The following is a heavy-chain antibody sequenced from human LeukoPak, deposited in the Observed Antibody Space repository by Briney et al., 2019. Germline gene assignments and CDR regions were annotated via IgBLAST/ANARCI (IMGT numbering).Heavy chain of an antibody. J-gene: IGHJ3*02. CDR3: ATAPGHSSGWYRGKNAFDI. V-gene: IGHV1-24*01. Sequence: ASVKVSCKVSGYTLTELSMHWVRQAPGKGLEWMGGFDPEDGETIYAQKLQGRVTMTEDTSTDTAYMELSSLRSEDTAVYYCATAPGHSSGWYRGKNAFDIWGQGTMVTVSS. D-gene: IGHD6-19*01. CDR1: GYTLTELS. CDR2: FDPEDGET.